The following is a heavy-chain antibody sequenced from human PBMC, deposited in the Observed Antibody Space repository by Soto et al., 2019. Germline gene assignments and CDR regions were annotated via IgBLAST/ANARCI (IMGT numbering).Heavy chain of an antibody. J-gene: IGHJ6*02. CDR1: GGTFSRYS. D-gene: IGHD2-2*01. CDR3: AREDRDRETGLVPAAIDGMDV. V-gene: IGHV1-69*08. Sequence: QVQLVQSGAEVKKPGSSVKVSCKASGGTFSRYSITWVRQAPGHGLEWIGRIIPIFGIASYAQKFQGRVTITADESTSXAXVXXSSLRSDDTAVYYCAREDRDRETGLVPAAIDGMDVWGQGTTVTVSS. CDR2: IIPIFGIA.